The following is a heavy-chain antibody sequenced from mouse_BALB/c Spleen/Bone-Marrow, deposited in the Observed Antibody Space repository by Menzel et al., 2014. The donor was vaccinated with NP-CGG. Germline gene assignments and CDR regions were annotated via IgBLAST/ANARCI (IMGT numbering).Heavy chain of an antibody. J-gene: IGHJ3*01. V-gene: IGHV2-9*02. CDR3: ARYYGSSDSWFAY. CDR2: IWAGGST. Sequence: VKLMESGPGLVAPSQSLSITCTVSGFSLSNYGVHWVRQPPGKGLEWLGVIWAGGSTSYNSALMSRLSINKDNSKSQVFLKMNSLQPDDTAMYYCARYYGSSDSWFAYWGQGTLVTVSA. D-gene: IGHD1-1*01. CDR1: GFSLSNYG.